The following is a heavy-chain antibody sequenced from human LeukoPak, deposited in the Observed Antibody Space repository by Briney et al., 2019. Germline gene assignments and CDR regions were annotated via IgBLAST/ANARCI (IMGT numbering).Heavy chain of an antibody. CDR2: MNPNSGDT. CDR1: GYSFTTYD. V-gene: IGHV1-8*01. D-gene: IGHD3-10*01. Sequence: ASVKVSCKASGYSFTTYDVSWVRQATGQGLEWMGWMNPNSGDTGYAQKFQGRVTMTRNTSISTAYMELSSLRSEDTAVYYCATDSKNASAMVWGGDWGQGTLVTVSS. CDR3: ATDSKNASAMVWGGD. J-gene: IGHJ4*02.